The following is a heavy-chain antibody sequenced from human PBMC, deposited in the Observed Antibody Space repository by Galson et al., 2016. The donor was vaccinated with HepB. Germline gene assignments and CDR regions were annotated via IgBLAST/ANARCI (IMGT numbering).Heavy chain of an antibody. D-gene: IGHD4-23*01. CDR1: GFIFSSYG. J-gene: IGHJ4*02. CDR2: IWNDGSNQ. CDR3: AREGMTTVAMLDY. V-gene: IGHV3-33*01. Sequence: SLRLSCAASGFIFSSYGMHWVRQAPGKELEWVAVIWNDGSNQYYVDSAKGRFTISRDNSKNTLYLQMNSLRAEDTAVYYCAREGMTTVAMLDYWGQGTLVTVAS.